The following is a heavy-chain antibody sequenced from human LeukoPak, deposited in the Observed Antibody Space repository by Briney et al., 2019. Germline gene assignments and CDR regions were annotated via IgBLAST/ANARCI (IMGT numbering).Heavy chain of an antibody. Sequence: GGSLRLSCAASGFIFSRYWMTWVRQAPGKGLEYVANIKEDGSEKYYAGSVKGRFTISRDNSRTTVYLQMNSLRAEDTAVYHCAKDLPAAYFDYWGQGTLVTVSS. CDR3: AKDLPAAYFDY. V-gene: IGHV3-7*04. J-gene: IGHJ4*02. CDR1: GFIFSRYW. D-gene: IGHD2-2*01. CDR2: IKEDGSEK.